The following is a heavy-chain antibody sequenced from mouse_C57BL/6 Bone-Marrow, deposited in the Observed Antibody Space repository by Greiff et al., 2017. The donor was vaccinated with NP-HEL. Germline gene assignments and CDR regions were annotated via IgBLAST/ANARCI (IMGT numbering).Heavy chain of an antibody. Sequence: VKLVESGAELARPGASVKLSCKASGYTFTSYGISWVKQRTGQGLEWIGEIYPRSGNTYYNEKFKGKATLTADKSSSTAYMELRSLTSEDSAVYFCARTHYDYGEGFAYWGQGTLVTVSA. V-gene: IGHV1-81*01. CDR3: ARTHYDYGEGFAY. D-gene: IGHD2-4*01. CDR2: IYPRSGNT. J-gene: IGHJ3*01. CDR1: GYTFTSYG.